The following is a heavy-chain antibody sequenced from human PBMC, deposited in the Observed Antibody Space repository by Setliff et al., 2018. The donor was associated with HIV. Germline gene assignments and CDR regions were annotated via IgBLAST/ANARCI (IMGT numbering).Heavy chain of an antibody. CDR1: GFMFSDYW. V-gene: IGHV3-7*03. D-gene: IGHD2-21*02. CDR2: IKDDESEK. J-gene: IGHJ6*02. CDR3: AKDGVVTADYYYYGMDV. Sequence: GGSLRLSCAGSGFMFSDYWLHWVRQAPGKGLEWVADIKDDESEKYYVDSVRGRFTIARDNARNTLYLQMNSLRAEDTAVYYCAKDGVVTADYYYYGMDVWGQGTTVTVSS.